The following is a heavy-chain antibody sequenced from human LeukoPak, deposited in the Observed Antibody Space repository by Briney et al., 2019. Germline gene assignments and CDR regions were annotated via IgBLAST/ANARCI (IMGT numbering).Heavy chain of an antibody. J-gene: IGHJ5*02. CDR3: ARVWGDIVVVPAAFDP. D-gene: IGHD2-2*01. V-gene: IGHV4-59*08. Sequence: SETLSLICTVSGGSISSYYWSWIRQPPGKGLEWIGYIYYSGSTNYNPSLKSRVTISVDTSKNQFSLKLSSVTAADTAVYYCARVWGDIVVVPAAFDPWGQGTLVTVSS. CDR2: IYYSGST. CDR1: GGSISSYY.